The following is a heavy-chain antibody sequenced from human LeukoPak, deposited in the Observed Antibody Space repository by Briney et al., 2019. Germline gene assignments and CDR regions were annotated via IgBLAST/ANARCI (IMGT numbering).Heavy chain of an antibody. V-gene: IGHV3-20*04. D-gene: IGHD5-12*01. CDR1: GFTFSNFE. CDR2: INWNGGST. J-gene: IGHJ3*02. CDR3: ARGYRGYDWGAAFDI. Sequence: PGGSLRLSCAASGFTFSNFEMNWVRQAPGKGLEWVSGINWNGGSTGYADSVKGRFTISRDNAKNSLYLQMNSLRAEDTALYYCARGYRGYDWGAAFDIWGQGTMVTVSS.